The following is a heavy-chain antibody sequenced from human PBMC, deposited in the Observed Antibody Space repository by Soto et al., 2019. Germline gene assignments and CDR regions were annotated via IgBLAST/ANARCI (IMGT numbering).Heavy chain of an antibody. CDR3: ARDKGPRVPADGY. Sequence: GGCLRLSWLASGFTFSDYYMSWIRQAPGKGLEWVSYITSSGSSIYYADSVKGRFTISRDNAKNSLYLQMNSLRAEDTAVYYCARDKGPRVPADGYRGPVTRFTASS. D-gene: IGHD4-17*01. V-gene: IGHV3-11*01. CDR1: GFTFSDYY. CDR2: ITSSGSSI. J-gene: IGHJ4*02.